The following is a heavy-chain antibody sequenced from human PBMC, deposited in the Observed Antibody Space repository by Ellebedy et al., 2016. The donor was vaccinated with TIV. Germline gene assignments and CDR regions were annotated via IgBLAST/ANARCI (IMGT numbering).Heavy chain of an antibody. J-gene: IGHJ4*02. CDR3: ARDFGYGDYYYFDY. D-gene: IGHD4-17*01. CDR1: GYTFSGFY. Sequence: AASVKVSCKASGYTFSGFYMHWVRQAPGQGLQWMAWINPNSGDTKYAHHFQGRVALTRDTSISTAYMELSRLRSDDTAVYYCARDFGYGDYYYFDYWGQGTLVTVSS. V-gene: IGHV1-2*07. CDR2: INPNSGDT.